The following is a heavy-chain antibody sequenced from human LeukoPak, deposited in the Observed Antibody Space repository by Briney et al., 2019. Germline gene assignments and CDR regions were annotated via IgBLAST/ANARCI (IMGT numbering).Heavy chain of an antibody. CDR1: GFTFSSYG. Sequence: GGSLRLSCAASGFTFSSYGMHWVRQAPGKGLEWMAFIRSDGSNKYYADSVKGRFTISRDNSKNTLYLQMNSLRAEDTAVYYCARILDSAWGELGYWGQGTMVTVSS. CDR2: IRSDGSNK. D-gene: IGHD6-19*01. V-gene: IGHV3-30*02. CDR3: ARILDSAWGELGY. J-gene: IGHJ3*01.